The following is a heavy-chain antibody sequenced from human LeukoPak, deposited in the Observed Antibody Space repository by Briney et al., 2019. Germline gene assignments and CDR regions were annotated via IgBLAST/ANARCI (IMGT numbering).Heavy chain of an antibody. CDR3: AKDPPTTGTTFDN. J-gene: IGHJ4*02. D-gene: IGHD1-1*01. Sequence: GGSLRLSCAASGFTFSSYAMSWVRQAPGKGLEWVSSIGGGGVDTYYADSVKGRFTISRDNSKNTLYLQMNSLRVEDTAVYYCAKDPPTTGTTFDNRGRGTLVTASS. CDR2: IGGGGVDT. CDR1: GFTFSSYA. V-gene: IGHV3-23*01.